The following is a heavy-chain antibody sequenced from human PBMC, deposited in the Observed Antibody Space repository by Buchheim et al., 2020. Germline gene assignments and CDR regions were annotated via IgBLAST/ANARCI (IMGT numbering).Heavy chain of an antibody. D-gene: IGHD4-11*01. CDR1: GGSISSSSYY. CDR3: AVDSDFLNWFDP. V-gene: IGHV4-39*01. Sequence: QLQLQESGPGLVKPSETLPLTCTVSGGSISSSSYYWGWIRQPPGKGLEWIGSIYYSGRTYYNPSLKSRVTISVDPSKNQFSLKLSCVTAADTAVYYCAVDSDFLNWFDPWGQGTL. CDR2: IYYSGRT. J-gene: IGHJ5*02.